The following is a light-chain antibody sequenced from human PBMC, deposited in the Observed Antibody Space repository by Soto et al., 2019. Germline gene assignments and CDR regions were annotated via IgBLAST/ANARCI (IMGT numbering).Light chain of an antibody. CDR2: EVS. V-gene: IGLV2-8*01. J-gene: IGLJ3*02. CDR1: SSDVGGYNY. Sequence: QSALTQHPSASGSPGQSVTISCTGTSSDVGGYNYVSWYQQHPGKAPKLMIYEVSKRPTGVPDRFSGSKSGNTTSLTVSGIQAEDESDYYCSSYAGSTGWVFGGGTKVTVL. CDR3: SSYAGSTGWV.